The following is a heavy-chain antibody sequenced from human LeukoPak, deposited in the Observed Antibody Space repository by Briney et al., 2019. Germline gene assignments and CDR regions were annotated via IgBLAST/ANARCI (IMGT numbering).Heavy chain of an antibody. D-gene: IGHD6-19*01. J-gene: IGHJ1*01. V-gene: IGHV3-23*01. Sequence: GGSLRLSCAASGFTFSSYAMSWVRQAPGKGLEWVSAISGSGGSTYYADSVKGRFTISRDNSENTLYLQMNSLRAEDTAVYYCAKDTGASGWSEYFQHWGQGTLVTVSS. CDR3: AKDTGASGWSEYFQH. CDR2: ISGSGGST. CDR1: GFTFSSYA.